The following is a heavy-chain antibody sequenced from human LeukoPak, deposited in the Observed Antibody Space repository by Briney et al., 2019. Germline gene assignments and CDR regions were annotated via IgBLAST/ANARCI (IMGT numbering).Heavy chain of an antibody. CDR3: ARDLWFGEPLDY. D-gene: IGHD3-10*01. CDR2: IYYSGST. V-gene: IGHV4-30-4*01. CDR1: GGSISSGDYY. J-gene: IGHJ4*02. Sequence: SETLSLTCTVSGGSISSGDYYWSWIRQPPGKGLEWIGYIYYSGSTYYNPSLKSRVTISVDTSKNQFSLKLSSVTAADTAVYYCARDLWFGEPLDYWGQGTLVTVSS.